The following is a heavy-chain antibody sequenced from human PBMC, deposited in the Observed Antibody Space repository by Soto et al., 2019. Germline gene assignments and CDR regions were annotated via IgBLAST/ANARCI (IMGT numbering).Heavy chain of an antibody. J-gene: IGHJ4*02. CDR1: GFIFSNYA. CDR3: ARGGNGHEVPH. D-gene: IGHD2-8*01. Sequence: GGSLRLSCAFSGFIFSNYAMTWVRQAPGKGLEWVSAISGGGGSTYYADSVKGRFTISRDNSKNTLYLQINSLRAEDTAVYYCARGGNGHEVPHWGQGTLVTVSS. V-gene: IGHV3-23*01. CDR2: ISGGGGST.